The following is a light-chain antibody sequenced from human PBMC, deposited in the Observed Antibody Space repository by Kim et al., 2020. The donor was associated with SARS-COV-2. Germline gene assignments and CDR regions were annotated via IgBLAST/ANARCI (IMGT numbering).Light chain of an antibody. CDR1: SLRTYY. CDR2: GKN. V-gene: IGLV3-19*01. J-gene: IGLJ2*01. Sequence: SSELTQDPAVSVALGQTVRITCQGDSLRTYYATWYQQKPGQAPIVVIYGKNNRPSGIPDRFSGSSSGNTASSTVTGAQAVDEADYYCTSRDNSGDHVIFGGGTQLTVL. CDR3: TSRDNSGDHVI.